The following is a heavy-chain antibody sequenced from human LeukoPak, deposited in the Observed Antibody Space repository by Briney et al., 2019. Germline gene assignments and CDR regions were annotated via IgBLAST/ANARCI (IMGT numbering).Heavy chain of an antibody. CDR3: AGTYYYDSSGYYPHIDC. V-gene: IGHV4-4*07. D-gene: IGHD3-22*01. J-gene: IGHJ4*02. CDR1: GGSISSYY. Sequence: SETLSLTCTVSGGSISSYYWSWIRQPAGKGLEWIGRIYTSGSTNYNPSLKSRVTMSVDTSKNQFSLKLSSVTAADTAVYYCAGTYYYDSSGYYPHIDCWGQGTLVTVSS. CDR2: IYTSGST.